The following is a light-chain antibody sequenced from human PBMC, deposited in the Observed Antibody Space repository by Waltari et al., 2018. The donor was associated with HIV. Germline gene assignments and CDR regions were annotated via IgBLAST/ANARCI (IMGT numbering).Light chain of an antibody. J-gene: IGKJ2*01. Sequence: EIVLTQSPGTLSLSPGERATLSCRSSQSVSSSYIAWYQQKPGQAPRLLIYAASSRATGIADRFSGSGSGTDFTLTISRLEPEDFAVYYCQQYSSSPPVYTFGQGTKLESK. CDR2: AAS. CDR3: QQYSSSPPVYT. V-gene: IGKV3-20*01. CDR1: QSVSSSY.